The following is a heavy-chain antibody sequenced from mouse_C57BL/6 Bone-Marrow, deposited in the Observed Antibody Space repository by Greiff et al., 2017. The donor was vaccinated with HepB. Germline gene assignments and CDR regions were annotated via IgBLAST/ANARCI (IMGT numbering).Heavy chain of an antibody. Sequence: VQLQQPGAELVKPGASVKLSCKASGYTFTSYWMHWVKKRPGRGLEWIGRIDPNSGGTKYNEKFKSKATLTVDKPSSTAYMQLSSLTSEDSAVYYCAREKERWLPAWFAYWGQGTLVTVSA. CDR3: AREKERWLPAWFAY. V-gene: IGHV1-72*01. D-gene: IGHD2-3*01. CDR2: IDPNSGGT. J-gene: IGHJ3*01. CDR1: GYTFTSYW.